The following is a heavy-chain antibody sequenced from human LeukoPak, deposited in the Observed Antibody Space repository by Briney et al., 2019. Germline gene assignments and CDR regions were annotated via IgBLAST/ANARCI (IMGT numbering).Heavy chain of an antibody. CDR3: ARGRPPYYFDY. V-gene: IGHV3-66*02. D-gene: IGHD1-26*01. CDR1: GFTVSSNY. Sequence: PGGSLGLSCAASGFTVSSNYMTWVRQAPGKGLEWVSVIYTGGNTDYADSVKGRFTISRDNSKNTLCLQMNSLRAEDTAVYYCARGRPPYYFDYWGQGTLVTVSS. J-gene: IGHJ4*02. CDR2: IYTGGNT.